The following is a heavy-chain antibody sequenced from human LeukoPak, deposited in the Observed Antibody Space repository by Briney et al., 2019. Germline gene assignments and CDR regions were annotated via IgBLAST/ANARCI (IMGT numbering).Heavy chain of an antibody. J-gene: IGHJ4*02. CDR3: TREAGRYCSGGTCYFHRSFDY. CDR2: IYPGDSDT. CDR1: GYSFNNYW. Sequence: GESLKISCKCSGYSFNNYWIAWVRQMPGKGLEWMGIIYPGDSDTRYSPSFQGQATISADKSISTAYLQWSSLKASDSAMYYCTREAGRYCSGGTCYFHRSFDYWGQGTLVTVSS. V-gene: IGHV5-51*01. D-gene: IGHD2-15*01.